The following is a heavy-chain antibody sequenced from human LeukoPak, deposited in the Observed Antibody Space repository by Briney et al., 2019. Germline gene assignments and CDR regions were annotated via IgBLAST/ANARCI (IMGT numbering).Heavy chain of an antibody. CDR1: GFTFSSYG. CDR2: ISGSGGST. J-gene: IGHJ4*02. Sequence: GGSLRLSCAASGFTFSSYGMSWVRQAPGKGLEWVSAISGSGGSTYYADSVKGRFTISRDNSKDTLYLQMNSLRAEDTAVYYCAKDLYPDIVVVTATHGGFDYWGQGTLVTVSS. D-gene: IGHD2-21*02. CDR3: AKDLYPDIVVVTATHGGFDY. V-gene: IGHV3-23*01.